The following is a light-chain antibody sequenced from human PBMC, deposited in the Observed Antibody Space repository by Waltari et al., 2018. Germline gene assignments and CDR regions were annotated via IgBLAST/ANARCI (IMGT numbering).Light chain of an antibody. CDR2: VGTGGIVG. J-gene: IGLJ1*01. CDR3: GADHGSGSSFVYV. V-gene: IGLV9-49*03. Sequence: QPVLTQPPSASASLGASVTLTCTLSSGSSNYKLDCYQQSPGKGPRFVMRVGTGGIVGSKGDGIPDRFSVLGSGLNRYLTIKNIQEEDESDYHCGADHGSGSSFVYVFGTGTKVTVL. CDR1: SGSSNYK.